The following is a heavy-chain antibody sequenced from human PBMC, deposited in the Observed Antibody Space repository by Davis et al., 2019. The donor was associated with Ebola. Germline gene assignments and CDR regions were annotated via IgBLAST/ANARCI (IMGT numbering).Heavy chain of an antibody. J-gene: IGHJ4*02. CDR3: SGSYRGFDY. CDR2: IRSKANSYAT. D-gene: IGHD1-26*01. CDR1: GFTFSGSA. Sequence: GGSLRLSCAASGFTFSGSAMHWVRQASGKGLAWVGRIRSKANSYATAYAASVKGKFTISRDDSKNTAYLQMNSLKTEDTAVYYCSGSYRGFDYWGQGTLVTVSS. V-gene: IGHV3-73*01.